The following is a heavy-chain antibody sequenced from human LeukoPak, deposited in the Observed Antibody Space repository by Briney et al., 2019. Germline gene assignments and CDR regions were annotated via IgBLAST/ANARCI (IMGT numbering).Heavy chain of an antibody. Sequence: GGSLRLSCAASGFTFSNYAMSWVRQAPGKGLEWVSVISGSGGSTYYADSVKGRFTISRDNPKNTLYLQMNSLRAEDTAVYYCAKDLPADYYDSSGYPNYYYYGMDVWGQGTTVTVSS. V-gene: IGHV3-23*01. CDR1: GFTFSNYA. J-gene: IGHJ6*02. CDR2: ISGSGGST. D-gene: IGHD3-22*01. CDR3: AKDLPADYYDSSGYPNYYYYGMDV.